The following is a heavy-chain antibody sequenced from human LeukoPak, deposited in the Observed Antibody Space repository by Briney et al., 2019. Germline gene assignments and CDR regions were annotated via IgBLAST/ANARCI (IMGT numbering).Heavy chain of an antibody. D-gene: IGHD3-22*01. J-gene: IGHJ4*02. V-gene: IGHV3-23*01. CDR1: GFTFSSYA. CDR3: ASPLTPYYYDRSGYLGY. Sequence: PGGSLRLSCAASGFTFSSYAMSWVRQAPGKGLGWVSGISGSDYSTWCADSVKGRFTISRDNSKNTLYLQMNSLRAEDTAVYYCASPLTPYYYDRSGYLGYWGQGTLVTVSS. CDR2: ISGSDYST.